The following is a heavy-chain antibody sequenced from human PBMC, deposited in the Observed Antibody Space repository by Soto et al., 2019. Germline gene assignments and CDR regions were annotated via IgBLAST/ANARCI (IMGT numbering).Heavy chain of an antibody. J-gene: IGHJ4*02. V-gene: IGHV1-18*04. CDR1: GYTFTSYG. CDR3: ARDSRYCTNGVCSYYFDY. D-gene: IGHD2-8*01. CDR2: ISAYNGNT. Sequence: GASVKVSCKASGYTFTSYGISWVRQAPGQGLEWMGWISAYNGNTNYAQKLQGRVTMTTDTSTSTAYMELRSLRSDDTAVYYCARDSRYCTNGVCSYYFDYWGQGTLVTVSS.